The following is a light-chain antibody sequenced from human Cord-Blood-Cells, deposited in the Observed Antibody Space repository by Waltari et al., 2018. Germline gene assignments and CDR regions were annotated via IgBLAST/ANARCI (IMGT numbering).Light chain of an antibody. CDR2: GKN. V-gene: IGLV3-19*01. CDR3: NSRDSSGVV. CDR1: SLRSYY. Sequence: SSELTQEPAVSVALGQTVRITCHGDSLRSYYASWYQQKQGQAPVLVTYGKNSRPSGILDRFAASSSGNTASLTITGAQAEDEAEYYSNSRDSSGVVFDGGTKLTVL. J-gene: IGLJ2*01.